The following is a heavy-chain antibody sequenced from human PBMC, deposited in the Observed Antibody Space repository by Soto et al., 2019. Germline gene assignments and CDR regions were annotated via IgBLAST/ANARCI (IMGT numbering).Heavy chain of an antibody. CDR3: ARALFYSDSDGYYFEFDY. Sequence: SGPTLVNPTETLTLTCSVSGFSLTDTRMGVSWIRQAPGKALEWLAHIISNDDKSYSTSLKSRLTISKDTSKSQVVLRMTNMDPVDTGRYYCARALFYSDSDGYYFEFDYWGPGTLVTVS. D-gene: IGHD3-22*01. V-gene: IGHV2-26*01. J-gene: IGHJ4*02. CDR2: IISNDDK. CDR1: GFSLTDTRMG.